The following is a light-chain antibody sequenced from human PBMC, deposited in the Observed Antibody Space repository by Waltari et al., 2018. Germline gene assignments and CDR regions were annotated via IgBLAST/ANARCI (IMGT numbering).Light chain of an antibody. CDR2: AAP. CDR3: QQSYSTPDT. Sequence: DIQMTQSPSSLSASVGDRVTITCRASQSISSYLNWYQQKPGKAPKILIYAAPSLQSGVPSRFSGSGSGTDFTLTISSLQPEDFATYYCQQSYSTPDTFGQGTKLEIK. V-gene: IGKV1-39*01. CDR1: QSISSY. J-gene: IGKJ2*01.